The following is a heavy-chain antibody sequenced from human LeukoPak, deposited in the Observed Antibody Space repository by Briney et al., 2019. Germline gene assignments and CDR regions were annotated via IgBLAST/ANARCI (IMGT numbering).Heavy chain of an antibody. CDR1: GGSFSSYY. CDR2: INHSGST. V-gene: IGHV4-34*01. CDR3: ARGQGSGFDP. Sequence: SETLSLTCAVSGGSFSSYYWIWIRQRPGKGLEWIGEINHSGSTSSNPSLKNRVSMSVDTSKSHFSLRLSSVTAADTAVYYCARGQGSGFDPWGQGTLVIVSS. J-gene: IGHJ5*02.